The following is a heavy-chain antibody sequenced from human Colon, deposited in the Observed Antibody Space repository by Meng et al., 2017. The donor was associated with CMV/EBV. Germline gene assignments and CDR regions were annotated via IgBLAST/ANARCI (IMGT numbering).Heavy chain of an antibody. V-gene: IGHV3-30-3*01. CDR1: GFTFSSYS. CDR3: ARDVKPPRQLDSGFVINERGYGLDV. J-gene: IGHJ6*02. D-gene: IGHD3-3*01. CDR2: ISYDGSDK. Sequence: GGSLRLSCAASGFTFSSYSMYWVRQAPGKGLEWVTLISYDGSDKNYADAVKGRFTISRDNSESTLYLELNSLRREDTAVYYCARDVKPPRQLDSGFVINERGYGLDVWGQGTTVTVSS.